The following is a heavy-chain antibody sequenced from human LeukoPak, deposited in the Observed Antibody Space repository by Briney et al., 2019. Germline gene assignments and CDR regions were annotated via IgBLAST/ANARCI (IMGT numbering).Heavy chain of an antibody. CDR2: INHSGST. V-gene: IGHV4-34*01. Sequence: SETLSLTCTVSGGSISSYYWSWIRQPPGKGLEWIGEINHSGSTNYNPSLKSRVTISVDTSKNQFSLKLSSVTAADTAVYYCARGRPTAASIRWFDPWGQGTLVTVSS. J-gene: IGHJ5*02. CDR3: ARGRPTAASIRWFDP. D-gene: IGHD6-25*01. CDR1: GGSISSYY.